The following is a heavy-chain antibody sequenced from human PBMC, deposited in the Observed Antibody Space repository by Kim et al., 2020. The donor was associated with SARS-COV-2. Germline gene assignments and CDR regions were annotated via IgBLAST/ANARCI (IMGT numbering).Heavy chain of an antibody. CDR1: GISISSYY. Sequence: SETLSLTCSVSGISISSYYWSLIRQPPGKGLEWIGYIYYTGSANSNPSLRSRVTISVDTSKNQFSLKLSSVTAADTAVYYCAGTARGANFDYWGRGVLVTVSS. D-gene: IGHD1-26*01. CDR3: AGTARGANFDY. J-gene: IGHJ4*02. CDR2: IYYTGSA. V-gene: IGHV4-59*08.